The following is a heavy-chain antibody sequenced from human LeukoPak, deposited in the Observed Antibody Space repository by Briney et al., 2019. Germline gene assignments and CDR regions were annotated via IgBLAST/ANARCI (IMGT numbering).Heavy chain of an antibody. V-gene: IGHV4-34*01. CDR1: GGSFSGYY. CDR3: ARGHKGGRSSGWYDY. J-gene: IGHJ4*02. D-gene: IGHD6-13*01. Sequence: SETLSLTCAVYGGSFSGYYWSWIRQPPGKGLEWIGEINHSGSTNYNPSLKSRVTISVDTSKNQFSLKLSSVTAADTAVYYCARGHKGGRSSGWYDYWGQGTLVTVSS. CDR2: INHSGST.